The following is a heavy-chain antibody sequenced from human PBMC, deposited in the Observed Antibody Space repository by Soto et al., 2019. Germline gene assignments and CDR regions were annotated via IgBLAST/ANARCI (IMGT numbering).Heavy chain of an antibody. CDR3: ARGPPSSGWFTY. J-gene: IGHJ4*02. Sequence: QVQLQQWGAGLLKPSETLSLTCAVYGGSFSGYYWSWIRQPPGKGLEWIGEINHSGSTNYNPSLKSRVTISVDTSKNQFSLKLSSVTAADTAVYYWARGPPSSGWFTYWGQGTLVTVSS. CDR1: GGSFSGYY. V-gene: IGHV4-34*01. CDR2: INHSGST. D-gene: IGHD6-19*01.